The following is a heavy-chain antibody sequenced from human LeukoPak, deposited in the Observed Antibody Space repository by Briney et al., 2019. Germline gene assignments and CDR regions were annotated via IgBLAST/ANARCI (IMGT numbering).Heavy chain of an antibody. D-gene: IGHD7-27*01. V-gene: IGHV4-59*02. CDR1: GGSVSDYY. CDR3: ASRKLGNDY. Sequence: SETLSLTCTISGGSVSDYYWSWIRQSLGKGLEWIGYIYYTGSTSYNPSLKSRVTISADTSKNEFSLKLNSVTAADTAVYYCASRKLGNDYWGQGTLVTVSS. J-gene: IGHJ4*02. CDR2: IYYTGST.